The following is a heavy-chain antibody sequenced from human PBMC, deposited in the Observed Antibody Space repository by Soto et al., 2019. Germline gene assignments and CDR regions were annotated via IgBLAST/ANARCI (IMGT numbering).Heavy chain of an antibody. Sequence: QVQLVESGGGVVQPGRSLRLSCAASGFIFSSYGMNWVRQASGKGLEWVAGITADGSFKYYADAVKGRFTISRDNSKNTLYLQINSLRTEDTAVYYCATMAAPPSFNIWGQGTMVTVSS. J-gene: IGHJ3*02. CDR2: ITADGSFK. CDR1: GFIFSSYG. D-gene: IGHD2-8*01. CDR3: ATMAAPPSFNI. V-gene: IGHV3-30*03.